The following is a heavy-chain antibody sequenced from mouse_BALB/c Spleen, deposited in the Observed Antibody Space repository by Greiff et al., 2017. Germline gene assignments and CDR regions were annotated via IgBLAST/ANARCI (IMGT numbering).Heavy chain of an antibody. CDR2: IWSGGST. CDR3: ARDSHYYGSFYFDY. D-gene: IGHD1-1*01. Sequence: VQRVESGPGLVQPSQSLSITCTVSGFSLTSYGVHWVRQSPGKGLEWLGVIWSGGSTDYNSALKSRLSISKDNSKSQVFLKMNSLQTDDTARYYCARDSHYYGSFYFDYWGQGTTLTVSS. CDR1: GFSLTSYG. J-gene: IGHJ2*01. V-gene: IGHV2-4-1*01.